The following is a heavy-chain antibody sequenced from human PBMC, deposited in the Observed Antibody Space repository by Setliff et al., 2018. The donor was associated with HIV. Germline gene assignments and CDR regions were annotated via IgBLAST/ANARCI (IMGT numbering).Heavy chain of an antibody. CDR3: ARAGPNYYGSGSYDAFDI. V-gene: IGHV3-66*01. J-gene: IGHJ3*02. CDR1: GFTVSSNY. D-gene: IGHD3-10*01. Sequence: GGSLRLSCAASGFTVSSNYMSWVRQAPGKGLEWVSVIYSGGSTYYADSVKGRFTISRDNSKNTLYLQMDSLRAEDTAVYYCARAGPNYYGSGSYDAFDIWGQGTMVTVSS. CDR2: IYSGGST.